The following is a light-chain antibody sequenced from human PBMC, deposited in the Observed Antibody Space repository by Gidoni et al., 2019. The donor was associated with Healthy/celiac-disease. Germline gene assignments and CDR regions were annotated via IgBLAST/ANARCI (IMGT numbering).Light chain of an antibody. Sequence: GQRVTISCTGSSSNIGAGYDVHWYQQLPGTAPKLLIYGNSNRPSGVPDRFSSSKSGTSASLAITGLQAEDEADYYCQSYDSSLSGVVFGGGTKLTVL. V-gene: IGLV1-40*01. CDR1: SSNIGAGYD. CDR2: GNS. CDR3: QSYDSSLSGVV. J-gene: IGLJ2*01.